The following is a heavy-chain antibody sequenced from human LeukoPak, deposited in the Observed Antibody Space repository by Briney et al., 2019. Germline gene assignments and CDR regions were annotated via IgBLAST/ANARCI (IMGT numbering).Heavy chain of an antibody. J-gene: IGHJ4*02. D-gene: IGHD3-10*01. V-gene: IGHV3-30*04. CDR1: GFTFSSYA. CDR2: ISYDGSNK. Sequence: GGSLRLSCAASGFTFSSYAMHWVRQAPGKGLEWVAVISYDGSNKYYADSVKGRFTISRDNSKNTLYLQMNSLRAEDTAVYYCARDPDYGSGSDSDYWGQGTLVTVSS. CDR3: ARDPDYGSGSDSDY.